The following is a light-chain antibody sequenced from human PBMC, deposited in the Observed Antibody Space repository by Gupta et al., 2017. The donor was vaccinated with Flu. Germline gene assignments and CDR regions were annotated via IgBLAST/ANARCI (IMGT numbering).Light chain of an antibody. J-gene: IGLJ2*01. CDR2: DND. V-gene: IGLV1-51*01. Sequence: KVTISCSGSISNMGDNRVAWYQHFPGTAPKLLIDDNDKRPSGIPGRFSGSKSGTSATLAITGLQTGDEADYYGGTWQGNLRGAVFGGGTRLSVL. CDR1: ISNMGDNR. CDR3: GTWQGNLRGAV.